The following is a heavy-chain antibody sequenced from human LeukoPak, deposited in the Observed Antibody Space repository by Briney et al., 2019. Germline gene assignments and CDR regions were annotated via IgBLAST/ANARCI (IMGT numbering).Heavy chain of an antibody. Sequence: ASVTVSCKASGYTFTSYGISWVRQAPAQGLEGMGWISAYNGNTNYAQKLQGRVTMTTDTSTSPAYMELRSLRSDDTAVYYCAREAVTIWFDPWGQGTLVTVSS. D-gene: IGHD4-17*01. CDR1: GYTFTSYG. CDR2: ISAYNGNT. V-gene: IGHV1-18*01. J-gene: IGHJ5*02. CDR3: AREAVTIWFDP.